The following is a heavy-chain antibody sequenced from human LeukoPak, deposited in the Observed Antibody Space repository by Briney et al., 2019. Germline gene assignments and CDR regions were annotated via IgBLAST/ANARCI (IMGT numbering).Heavy chain of an antibody. D-gene: IGHD3-9*01. J-gene: IGHJ4*02. V-gene: IGHV4-30-4*01. CDR3: ARGVYYDILTGYQGPDY. CDR2: IYYRGST. Sequence: SETLSLTCTVSGGSISSGDYYWSWVRQPPGKGLEWIGYIYYRGSTYYNPSLKSRVAISVDTSKNQFSLKLSSVTAADTAVYYCARGVYYDILTGYQGPDYWGQGTLVTVSS. CDR1: GGSISSGDYY.